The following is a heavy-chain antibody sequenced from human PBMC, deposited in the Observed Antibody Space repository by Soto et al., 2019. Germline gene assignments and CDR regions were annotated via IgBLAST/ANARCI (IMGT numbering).Heavy chain of an antibody. CDR2: ISYDGSNK. CDR3: ASGYDSSGYSD. D-gene: IGHD3-22*01. Sequence: PGGSLRLSCAASEFTFSSYTMNWVRQAPGKGLEWVAVISYDGSNKYYADSVKGRFTISRDNSKNTLYLQMNSLRAEDTAVYYCASGYDSSGYSDWGQGTLVTVSS. CDR1: EFTFSSYT. J-gene: IGHJ4*02. V-gene: IGHV3-30*03.